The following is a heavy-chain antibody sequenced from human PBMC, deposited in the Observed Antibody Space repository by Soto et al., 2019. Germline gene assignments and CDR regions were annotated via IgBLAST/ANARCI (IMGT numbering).Heavy chain of an antibody. J-gene: IGHJ6*02. CDR3: ARGIGSTYYYDSSGYYVYYYYGMDV. CDR1: GYTFTGYY. CDR2: INPNSGGT. D-gene: IGHD3-22*01. V-gene: IGHV1-2*02. Sequence: ASVKVSCKASGYTFTGYYIHWVRQAPGQGLEWMGWINPNSGGTNYAQKFQGRVTMTRDTSISTAYMELSRLRSDDTAVYYCARGIGSTYYYDSSGYYVYYYYGMDVWGQGTTVTVSS.